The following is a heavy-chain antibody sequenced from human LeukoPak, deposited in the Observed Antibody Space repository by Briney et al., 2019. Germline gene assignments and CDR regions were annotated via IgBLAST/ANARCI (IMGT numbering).Heavy chain of an antibody. CDR1: GFTFSSYE. D-gene: IGHD3-22*01. Sequence: GGSLRLSCAAPGFTFSSYEMNWVRQAPGKGLEWVSYISSSGSTIYYADSVKGRFTISRDNAKNSLYLQMNSLRVEDTAVYYCATGGSSYYDSIDYWGQGTLVTVSS. CDR3: ATGGSSYYDSIDY. CDR2: ISSSGSTI. J-gene: IGHJ4*02. V-gene: IGHV3-48*03.